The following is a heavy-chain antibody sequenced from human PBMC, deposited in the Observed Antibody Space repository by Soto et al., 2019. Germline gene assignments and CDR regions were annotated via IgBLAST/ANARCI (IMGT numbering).Heavy chain of an antibody. J-gene: IGHJ6*02. D-gene: IGHD2-2*01. CDR1: GGTFSSYA. Sequence: QVQLVQSGAEVKKPGSSVKVSCKASGGTFSSYAISWVRQAPGQGLEWMGGIIPISDTTNYAQKFQGRVTITADESTSTDYMEVSSLRSQDTAVYYCARAQGSSTSLEIYYYYYYGMDVWGQGTTVTVSS. V-gene: IGHV1-69*01. CDR2: IIPISDTT. CDR3: ARAQGSSTSLEIYYYYYYGMDV.